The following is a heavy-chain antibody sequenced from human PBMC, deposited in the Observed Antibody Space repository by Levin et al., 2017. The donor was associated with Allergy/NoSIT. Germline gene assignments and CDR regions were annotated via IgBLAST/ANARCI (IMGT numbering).Heavy chain of an antibody. V-gene: IGHV3-23*01. J-gene: IGHJ3*02. CDR3: AKGVPGLDYYYGSGRHAFDI. CDR2: ISGSGGST. CDR1: GFTFSSYA. D-gene: IGHD3-10*01. Sequence: HAGGSLRLSCAASGFTFSSYAMSWVRQAPGKGLEWVSAISGSGGSTYYADSVKGRFTISRDNSKNTLYLQMNSLRAEDTAVYYCAKGVPGLDYYYGSGRHAFDIWGQGTMVTVSS.